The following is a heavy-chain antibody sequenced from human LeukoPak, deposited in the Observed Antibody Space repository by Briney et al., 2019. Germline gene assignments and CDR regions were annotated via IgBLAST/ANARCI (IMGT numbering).Heavy chain of an antibody. CDR2: IYSGGST. J-gene: IGHJ4*02. D-gene: IGHD5-24*01. V-gene: IGHV3-66*04. CDR3: ARQDMATTNGAFDY. Sequence: GRSLRLSCAASGFTFSSYGMHWVRQAPGKGLEWVSVIYSGGSTYYADSVKGRFTISRDNSKNTLYLQMNSLRAEDTAVYYCARQDMATTNGAFDYWGQGTLVTVSS. CDR1: GFTFSSYG.